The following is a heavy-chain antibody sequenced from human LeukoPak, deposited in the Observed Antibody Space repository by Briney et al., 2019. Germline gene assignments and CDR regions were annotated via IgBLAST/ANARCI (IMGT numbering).Heavy chain of an antibody. CDR2: IYYSGST. CDR3: ARDFWAPSWV. D-gene: IGHD3-16*01. V-gene: IGHV4-31*03. CDR1: GGSISSGGDY. Sequence: SETLSLTCTVSGGSISSGGDYWSWIRQHPGKGLEWIGYIYYSGSTCYNPSLKSRVTISVDTSKNQFSLKLSSVTAADTAVYYCARDFWAPSWVGGQGTLVTVSS. J-gene: IGHJ4*02.